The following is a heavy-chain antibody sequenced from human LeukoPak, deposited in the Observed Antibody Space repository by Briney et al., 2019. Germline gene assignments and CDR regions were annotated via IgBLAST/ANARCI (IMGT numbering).Heavy chain of an antibody. D-gene: IGHD4-23*01. V-gene: IGHV4-39*01. Sequence: SETLSLTCTASGGSISSSSYYWGWIRQPPGKGLEWIGSIYYSGSTYYNPSLKSRVTISVDTSKNQFSLKLSSVTAADTAVYYCARNPVGYWGQGTLVTVSS. CDR1: GGSISSSSYY. CDR3: ARNPVGY. CDR2: IYYSGST. J-gene: IGHJ4*02.